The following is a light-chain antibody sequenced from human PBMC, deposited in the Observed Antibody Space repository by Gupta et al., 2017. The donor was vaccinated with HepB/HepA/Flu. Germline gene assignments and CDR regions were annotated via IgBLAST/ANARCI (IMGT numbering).Light chain of an antibody. V-gene: IGKV1-5*03. J-gene: IGKJ2*01. CDR2: KAS. CDR3: QQENSSSYT. Sequence: QMTQSPSTLSASVGDRVTITCRASQSISSWLAWYQQKPGKAPKLLIYKASSLESGVPSRFSGSGSGTEFTLTISSLQPDDFATYYCQQENSSSYTFGQGTKMDIK. CDR1: QSISSW.